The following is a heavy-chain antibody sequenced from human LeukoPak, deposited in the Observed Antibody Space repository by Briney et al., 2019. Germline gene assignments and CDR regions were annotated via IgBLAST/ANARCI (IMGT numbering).Heavy chain of an antibody. V-gene: IGHV1-2*06. D-gene: IGHD6-19*01. CDR1: GYTFTGYY. Sequence: GASVTVSCKASGYTFTGYYMHWVRQAPGQGLEWMGRINPNSGGTNYAQKFQGRVAMTRDTSISTAYMELSRLRSDDTAVYYCARGSIAVAGTWGQGTLVTVSS. J-gene: IGHJ4*02. CDR3: ARGSIAVAGT. CDR2: INPNSGGT.